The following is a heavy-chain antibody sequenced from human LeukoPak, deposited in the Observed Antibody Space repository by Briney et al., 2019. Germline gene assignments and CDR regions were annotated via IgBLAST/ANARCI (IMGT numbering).Heavy chain of an antibody. CDR3: AGDGTGVLPGDAFDI. V-gene: IGHV3-21*05. D-gene: IGHD1-1*01. CDR2: INHDGNDI. CDR1: GFTFSTHS. Sequence: GGSLTLSCAASGFTFSTHSMNWVRQAPGKGLEWVSYINHDGNDIYYGESVKGRFTVSRDNAKNSLYLQIHTLRAEDTAVYYCAGDGTGVLPGDAFDIWSQGTMVTVSS. J-gene: IGHJ3*02.